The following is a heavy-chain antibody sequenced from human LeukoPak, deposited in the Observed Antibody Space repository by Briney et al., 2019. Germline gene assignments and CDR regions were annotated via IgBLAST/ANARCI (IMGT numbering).Heavy chain of an antibody. CDR1: GFTFSNYA. J-gene: IGHJ4*02. Sequence: PGGSLRLPCAASGFTFSNYAMSWVRQAPGKGLEWVSTLSGSGVTTYYADSVKGRFTISRDNSKNTLYLQMNSLRAEDTAVYYCAKSKNLGISGAFDYWGQGTLVTVSS. V-gene: IGHV3-23*01. CDR2: LSGSGVTT. D-gene: IGHD7-27*01. CDR3: AKSKNLGISGAFDY.